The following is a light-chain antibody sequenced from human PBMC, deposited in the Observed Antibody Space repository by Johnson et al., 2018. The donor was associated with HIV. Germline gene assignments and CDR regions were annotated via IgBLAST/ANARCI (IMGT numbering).Light chain of an antibody. Sequence: QSFLTQPPSVSAAPGQKVTVSCSGSTSNIGNNYVSWYQQLPGTAPKLLIYENNKRPSGIPDRFSGSKSGTSATLGITGLQTGDEADYYCGTWDTSLGAQYVFGSGTKVTVL. CDR1: TSNIGNNY. CDR2: ENN. V-gene: IGLV1-51*02. J-gene: IGLJ1*01. CDR3: GTWDTSLGAQYV.